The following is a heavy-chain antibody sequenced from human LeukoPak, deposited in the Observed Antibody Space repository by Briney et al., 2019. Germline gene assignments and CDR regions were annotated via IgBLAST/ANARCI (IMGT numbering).Heavy chain of an antibody. Sequence: SETLSLTCTVSDDSITMYYWTWIRQPPGKGLEWIGYVDHTGSTNFNPSLNGRVSISRDTSKNLFSLRLRSVTAADTAVYFCARGRVSSSTWYSTYYYYFYMDVWGKGTTVPVSS. CDR1: DDSITMYY. J-gene: IGHJ6*03. D-gene: IGHD1-1*01. CDR3: ARGRVSSSTWYSTYYYYFYMDV. V-gene: IGHV4-59*01. CDR2: VDHTGST.